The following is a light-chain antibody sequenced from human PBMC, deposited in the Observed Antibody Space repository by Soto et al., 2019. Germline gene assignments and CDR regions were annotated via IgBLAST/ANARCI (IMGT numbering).Light chain of an antibody. J-gene: IGKJ1*01. Sequence: DIRMTQSPSTLPASIGDRVTITCRASQSISRWLAWYQQKPGKAPKLQIHDASNLESGVRSRFSGSGSGTEFTLTISSLQPYDFDTYYCHKYNSYWTVGKGTNLEIK. V-gene: IGKV1-5*01. CDR3: HKYNSYWT. CDR2: DAS. CDR1: QSISRW.